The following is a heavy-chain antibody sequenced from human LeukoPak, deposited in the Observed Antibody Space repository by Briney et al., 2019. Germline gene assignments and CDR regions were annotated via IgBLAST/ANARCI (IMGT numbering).Heavy chain of an antibody. V-gene: IGHV1-2*02. Sequence: ASVNVSCKASGYTLIDYFIHWMRQNPRHGLEWLGLIKPNIGVTRYAQQFQDRDTMTRDTAAYVELSSLKSDDTAVYYCVRAVSGTLGGAFDIWGQGTAVTVHS. CDR3: VRAVSGTLGGAFDI. D-gene: IGHD1/OR15-1a*01. CDR2: IKPNIGVT. CDR1: GYTLIDYF. J-gene: IGHJ3*02.